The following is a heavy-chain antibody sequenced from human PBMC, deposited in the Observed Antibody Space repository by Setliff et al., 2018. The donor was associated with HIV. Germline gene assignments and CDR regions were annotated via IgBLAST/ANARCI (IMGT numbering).Heavy chain of an antibody. J-gene: IGHJ4*02. D-gene: IGHD6-13*01. Sequence: PSETLSLTCTVSGGPVSTYYWTWVRQPAGGGLEWIGRIYSGGVTNYNPSFKSRVTLSVDTSKSQFSLKMTSVTAADTAVYYCASHLKLAATGTFDYWGQGTLVTVSS. V-gene: IGHV4-4*07. CDR1: GGPVSTYY. CDR3: ASHLKLAATGTFDY. CDR2: IYSGGVT.